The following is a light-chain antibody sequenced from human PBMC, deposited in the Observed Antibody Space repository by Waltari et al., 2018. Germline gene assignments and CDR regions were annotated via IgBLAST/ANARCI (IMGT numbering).Light chain of an antibody. V-gene: IGKV3-11*01. Sequence: EIVLTQSPVTLSLSPGERATLSCRASQNIQTFLAWYQHRPGQPPSLLIYDAFYRATGIPARFSGGGSWTYFTLSISSREPEDFAVYFCQQRSDWPPFTFGPGTRVDI. CDR3: QQRSDWPPFT. CDR2: DAF. J-gene: IGKJ3*01. CDR1: QNIQTF.